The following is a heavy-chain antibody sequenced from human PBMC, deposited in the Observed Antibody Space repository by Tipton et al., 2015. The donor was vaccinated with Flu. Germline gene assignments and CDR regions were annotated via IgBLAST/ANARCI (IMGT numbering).Heavy chain of an antibody. D-gene: IGHD2-2*01. J-gene: IGHJ6*02. CDR3: ARHRQLGVVVVPAALRGAYGMDV. V-gene: IGHV5-51*01. CDR2: IYPGDSDT. Sequence: VQLVQSGAEVKKPGEPLKISCKGSGYSFTNYWIGWVRQMPGKGLEWMGIIYPGDSDTRYSPSFQGQVTISADKSISTAYLQWSSLKASDTAMYYCARHRQLGVVVVPAALRGAYGMDVWGQGTTLTVSS. CDR1: GYSFTNYW.